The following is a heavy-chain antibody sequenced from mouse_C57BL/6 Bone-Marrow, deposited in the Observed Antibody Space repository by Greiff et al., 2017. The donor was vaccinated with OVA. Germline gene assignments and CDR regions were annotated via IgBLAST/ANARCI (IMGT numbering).Heavy chain of an antibody. Sequence: VMLVESGAELVRPGASVKLSCKASGYTFTDYYINWVKQRPGQGLEWIARIYPGSGNTYYNEKFKGKATLTAEKSSSTAYMQLSSLTSEDSAVYFCARRANFYFDYWGQGTTLTVSS. V-gene: IGHV1-76*01. D-gene: IGHD4-1*01. J-gene: IGHJ2*01. CDR2: IYPGSGNT. CDR3: ARRANFYFDY. CDR1: GYTFTDYY.